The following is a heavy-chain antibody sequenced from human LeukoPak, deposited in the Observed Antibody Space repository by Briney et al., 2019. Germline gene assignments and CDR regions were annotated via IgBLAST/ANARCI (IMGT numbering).Heavy chain of an antibody. CDR3: ARDVGSSGWFDP. CDR1: GGSISTYY. D-gene: IGHD6-6*01. CDR2: IDYSAST. V-gene: IGHV4-59*12. J-gene: IGHJ5*02. Sequence: PSETLSLTCTVSGGSISTYYWSWIRQPPGKGLEWIAYIDYSASTNYNPSLKSRVTISVDTSKNQFSLKLSSVTAADTAVYYCARDVGSSGWFDPWGQGTLVTVSS.